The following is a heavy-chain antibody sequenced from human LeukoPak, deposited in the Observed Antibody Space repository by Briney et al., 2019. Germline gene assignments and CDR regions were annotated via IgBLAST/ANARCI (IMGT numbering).Heavy chain of an antibody. CDR1: GGSFSGYY. CDR2: INHSGST. J-gene: IGHJ4*02. Sequence: PSETLSLTCAVYGGSFSGYYWSWIRQPPGKGLEWIGEINHSGSTNYNPSLKSRVTISVDTSKNQFSLKLSSVTAADTAVYYCARARTGTTDYFDYWGQGTLVTVSS. V-gene: IGHV4-34*01. D-gene: IGHD1-1*01. CDR3: ARARTGTTDYFDY.